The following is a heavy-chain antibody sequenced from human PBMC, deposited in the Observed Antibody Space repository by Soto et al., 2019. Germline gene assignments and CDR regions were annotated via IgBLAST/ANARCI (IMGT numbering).Heavy chain of an antibody. V-gene: IGHV5-51*01. D-gene: IGHD2-15*01. CDR3: ARHSSEEYCSGGSCYTHYYYYLDV. CDR2: IYPGDSST. J-gene: IGHJ6*03. Sequence: GCLKISCKGSGYNFATYWIAWVRQMPGKGLEWMGIIYPGDSSTRYSPSFQGQVTMSADKSINTAYLQWRSLKASDTAMYYCARHSSEEYCSGGSCYTHYYYYLDVWGKGTTVTVSS. CDR1: GYNFATYW.